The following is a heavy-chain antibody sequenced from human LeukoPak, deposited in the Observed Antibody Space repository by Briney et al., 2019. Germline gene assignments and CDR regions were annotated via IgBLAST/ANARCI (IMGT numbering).Heavy chain of an antibody. CDR1: GYTFTSYA. J-gene: IGHJ5*02. V-gene: IGHV7-4-1*02. Sequence: ASVKVSCKASGYTFTSYAMNWVRQAPGQGLEWMGWINTNTGNPTYAQGFTGRFVFSLDTSVSTAYLQISSLKAEDTAAYYCARVRGSSWYPRSRWFDPWGQGTLVTVSS. CDR2: INTNTGNP. CDR3: ARVRGSSWYPRSRWFDP. D-gene: IGHD6-13*01.